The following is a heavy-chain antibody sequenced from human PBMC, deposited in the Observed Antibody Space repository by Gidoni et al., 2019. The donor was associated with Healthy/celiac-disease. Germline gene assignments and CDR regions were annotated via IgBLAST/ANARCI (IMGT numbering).Heavy chain of an antibody. J-gene: IGHJ4*02. CDR2: ISYDGSNK. Sequence: QVQLVESGGGVVQPGRSLRLSCAAPGFTFSSYAMHWVRQAPGKGLEWVAVISYDGSNKYYADSVKGRFTISRDNSKNTLYLQMNSLRAEDTAVYYCAREVEMATMYMDYWGQGTLVTVSS. CDR1: GFTFSSYA. D-gene: IGHD5-12*01. CDR3: AREVEMATMYMDY. V-gene: IGHV3-30-3*01.